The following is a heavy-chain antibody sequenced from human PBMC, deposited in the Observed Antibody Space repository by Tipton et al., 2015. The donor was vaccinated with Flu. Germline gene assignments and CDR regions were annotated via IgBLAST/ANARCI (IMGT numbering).Heavy chain of an antibody. D-gene: IGHD3-10*01. CDR3: ARGSGSGTYVIFDS. CDR2: IYSSGNT. Sequence: TLSLTCTVSGGSISSYYWSWIRQPPGKGLECLGRIYSSGNTYYSPSFKSRLTMPIDTSKKQFSLNLSSVTAADTAVHYCARGSGSGTYVIFDSWGQGTLVTVSS. J-gene: IGHJ4*02. V-gene: IGHV4-4*07. CDR1: GGSISSYY.